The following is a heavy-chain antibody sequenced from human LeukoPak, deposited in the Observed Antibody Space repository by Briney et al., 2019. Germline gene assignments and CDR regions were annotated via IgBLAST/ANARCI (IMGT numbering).Heavy chain of an antibody. J-gene: IGHJ5*02. CDR2: IKYDGIEK. CDR3: ARDLVTDPTGDWFDP. Sequence: QPGGSLRLSCVASGFTFSTYWMAWVRQAPGKGLEWVANIKYDGIEKYYMDSVKGRFTISRDNAKNSLYLHMNNLRDDDTAVYYCARDLVTDPTGDWFDPWGQGTLVTVSS. V-gene: IGHV3-7*01. D-gene: IGHD2-21*01. CDR1: GFTFSTYW.